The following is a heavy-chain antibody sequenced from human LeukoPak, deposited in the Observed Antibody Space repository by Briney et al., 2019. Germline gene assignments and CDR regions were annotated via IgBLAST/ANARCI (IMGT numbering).Heavy chain of an antibody. CDR1: GFSLSTSGVG. CDR2: IYWNDDK. D-gene: IGHD3-9*01. CDR3: AHLRGLAGLYYYYGMDV. Sequence: VSGPTLVKPTQTLTLTCTFSGFSLSTSGVGVGWIRQPPGKALEWLALIYWNDDKRYSPSLKSRLTITKDTSKNQVVLTMTNMDPVDTATYYCAHLRGLAGLYYYYGMDVWGQGTTVTVSS. J-gene: IGHJ6*02. V-gene: IGHV2-5*01.